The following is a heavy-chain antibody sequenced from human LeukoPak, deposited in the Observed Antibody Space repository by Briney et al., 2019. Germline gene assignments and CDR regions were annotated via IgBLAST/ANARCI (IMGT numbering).Heavy chain of an antibody. D-gene: IGHD6-19*01. CDR2: ISYSGST. CDR3: ARHDIIAVAFSY. CDR1: GGSLSSSSYY. Sequence: SETLSLTCTVSGGSLSSSSYYWGWIRQPPGKGLEWIGSISYSGSTSYNPSLKSRVTISVDTSKNQFSLNLSSVTAADTAVYYCARHDIIAVAFSYWGQGTLVTVSS. V-gene: IGHV4-39*01. J-gene: IGHJ4*02.